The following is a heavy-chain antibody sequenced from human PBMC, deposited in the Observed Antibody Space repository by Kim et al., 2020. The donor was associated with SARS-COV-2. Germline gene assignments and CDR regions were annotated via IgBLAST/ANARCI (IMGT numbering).Heavy chain of an antibody. CDR3: AKRLGPTTPNFDY. CDR2: VSDTGADR. CDR1: GFTFSGYG. D-gene: IGHD1-26*01. J-gene: IGHJ4*02. Sequence: GGSLRLSCAASGFTFSGYGMSWVRQAPGKGLEWVSAVSDTGADRNYANSVKGRFTISRDNSKNTLYLQMNSLRDEDTAVCYCAKRLGPTTPNFDYWGQGTLVTVSS. V-gene: IGHV3-23*01.